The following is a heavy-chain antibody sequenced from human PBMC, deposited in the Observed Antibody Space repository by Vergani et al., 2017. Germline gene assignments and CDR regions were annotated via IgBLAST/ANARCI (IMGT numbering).Heavy chain of an antibody. Sequence: QVQLVQSGAEVKKPGSSVKVSCKASGGPFSSYAISWVRQAPGQGLEWMGGIIPIFGTANYAQKFQGRVTITADESTSTAYMELSSLRSEDTAVYYCARGGGGSSRPPYYFDYWGQGTLVTVSS. J-gene: IGHJ4*02. D-gene: IGHD2-15*01. CDR3: ARGGGGSSRPPYYFDY. CDR1: GGPFSSYA. V-gene: IGHV1-69*01. CDR2: IIPIFGTA.